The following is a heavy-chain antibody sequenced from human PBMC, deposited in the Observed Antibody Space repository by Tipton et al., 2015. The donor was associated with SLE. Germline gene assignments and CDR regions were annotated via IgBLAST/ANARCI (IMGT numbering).Heavy chain of an antibody. CDR1: GGSISSGGYY. CDR2: IYYSGST. CDR3: ANLPPLYGPAA. Sequence: LRLSCTVSGGSISSGGYYWSWIRQHPGKGLEWIGYIYYSGSTYYNPSLKSRVTISVDTSKNQFSLKLSSVTAADTAVYYCANLPPLYGPAAWGQGTLVTVSS. V-gene: IGHV4-31*03. J-gene: IGHJ5*02. D-gene: IGHD4-17*01.